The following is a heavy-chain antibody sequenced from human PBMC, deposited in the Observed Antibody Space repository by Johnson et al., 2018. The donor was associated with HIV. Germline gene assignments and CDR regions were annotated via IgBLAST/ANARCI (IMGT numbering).Heavy chain of an antibody. D-gene: IGHD3-16*01. J-gene: IGHJ3*02. Sequence: QVQLVESGGGLVQPGGSLRLSCAASGFTFSSYAMHLVRQAPGKGLEWVAVISYDGSNKYYADSVKGRFTISRDNSKNTLYLQMNSLRAEDTAVYYCARAHYAYAPAPTFDIWGQGTMVTVSS. V-gene: IGHV3-30*14. CDR2: ISYDGSNK. CDR3: ARAHYAYAPAPTFDI. CDR1: GFTFSSYA.